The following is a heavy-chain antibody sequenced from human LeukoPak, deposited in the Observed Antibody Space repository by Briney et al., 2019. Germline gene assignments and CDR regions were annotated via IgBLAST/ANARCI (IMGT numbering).Heavy chain of an antibody. J-gene: IGHJ4*02. V-gene: IGHV4-61*02. CDR1: GGSISSGSYY. CDR3: ARAGGRDFHFDS. CDR2: IYTSGST. D-gene: IGHD5-12*01. Sequence: PSQTLSLTCTVSGGSISSGSYYWSWIRQPAGKGLEWIGRIYTSGSTNYNPSLKSRVTMSVDKSKNQFSLKLSSVTAADTAFYFCARAGGRDFHFDSWGQGTLVTVSS.